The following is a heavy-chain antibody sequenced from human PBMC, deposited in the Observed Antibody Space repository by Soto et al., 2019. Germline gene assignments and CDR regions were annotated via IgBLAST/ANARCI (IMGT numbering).Heavy chain of an antibody. CDR3: AKYTGYESLFYFDS. D-gene: IGHD5-12*01. V-gene: IGHV4-59*01. J-gene: IGHJ4*01. CDR1: GGSISSDY. Sequence: PSETLSLTCIVSGGSISSDYWAWIRQPPGKGLEWIGYIFYAGAINYNPSLKSRVTISIDASEKQFSLNLTSVAAADTAFYYCAKYTGYESLFYFDSWGRGLQVTVSS. CDR2: IFYAGAI.